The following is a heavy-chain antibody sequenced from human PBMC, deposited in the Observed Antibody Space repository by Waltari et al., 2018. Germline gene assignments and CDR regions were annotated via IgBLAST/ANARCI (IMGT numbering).Heavy chain of an antibody. CDR3: ARTLAGSGSYFPDF. CDR1: GYSFTSYG. V-gene: IGHV5-51*01. CDR2: IYPSDSDT. J-gene: IGHJ4*02. Sequence: EVQLVQSGAQVKKPGESLKISCKSSGYSFTSYGIGWVRQMPGKGLEWMGVIYPSDSDTRYSPSFQGQVTISADKSISTAYLQWSSLKASDTAMYYCARTLAGSGSYFPDFWGPGTQVTVSS. D-gene: IGHD3-10*01.